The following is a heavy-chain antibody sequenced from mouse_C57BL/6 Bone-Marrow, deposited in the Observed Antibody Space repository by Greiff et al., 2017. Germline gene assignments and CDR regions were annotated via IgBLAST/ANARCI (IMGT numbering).Heavy chain of an antibody. D-gene: IGHD1-1*01. V-gene: IGHV1-20*01. CDR3: ARSYYGSSYWYFDV. CDR2: INPYNGDT. J-gene: IGHJ1*03. Sequence: EVQRVESGPELVKPGDSVKISCKASGYSFTGYFMNWVMQSHGKSLEWIGRINPYNGDTFYNQKFKGKATLTVDKSSSTAHMELRSLTSEDSAVYYCARSYYGSSYWYFDVWGTGTTVTVSS. CDR1: GYSFTGYF.